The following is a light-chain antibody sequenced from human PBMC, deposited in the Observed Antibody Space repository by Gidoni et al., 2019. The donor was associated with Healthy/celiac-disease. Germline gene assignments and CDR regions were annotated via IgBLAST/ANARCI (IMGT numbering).Light chain of an antibody. CDR1: QGISSY. Sequence: SQLTQSPSPLSASVGDRVTITFRVRQGISSYLNWYRQKPGKVPKLLISSASKLQSGVPSRFSGSGSGTDFTLTISSLQPEYVATYYGQRTYNAPTFGQGTRLEIK. CDR2: SAS. CDR3: QRTYNAPT. V-gene: IGKV1-27*01. J-gene: IGKJ5*01.